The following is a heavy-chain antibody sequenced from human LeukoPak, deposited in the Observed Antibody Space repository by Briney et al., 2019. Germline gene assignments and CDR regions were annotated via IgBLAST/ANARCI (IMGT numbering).Heavy chain of an antibody. CDR2: GGST. D-gene: IGHD2-2*01. J-gene: IGHJ4*02. Sequence: GGSTNYAESVNGRFTISRENSKKTLYLQMNSLRAEDTAVYYCAKDGRYCSTTSCYQYFDYWGQGTLVTVSS. CDR3: AKDGRYCSTTSCYQYFDY. V-gene: IGHV3-23*01.